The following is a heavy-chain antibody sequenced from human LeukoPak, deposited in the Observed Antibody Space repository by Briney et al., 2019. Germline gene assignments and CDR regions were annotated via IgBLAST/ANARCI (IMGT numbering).Heavy chain of an antibody. Sequence: KPSESLSLTCAVYGGSFSSYYWSWVRQPAGKGLEWIGRIHTSGSTKYNPSLKSRVTISVDKSTNQFSLKLSSVTAADTAMYYCARQLSLDQYWYFDLWGRGTLVTVSS. CDR3: ARQLSLDQYWYFDL. CDR2: IHTSGST. V-gene: IGHV4-59*10. J-gene: IGHJ2*01. CDR1: GGSFSSYY. D-gene: IGHD3-16*02.